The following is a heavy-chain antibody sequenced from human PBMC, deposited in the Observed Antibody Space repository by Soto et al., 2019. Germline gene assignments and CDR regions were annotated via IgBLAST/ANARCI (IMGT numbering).Heavy chain of an antibody. CDR2: ISYDGSNK. CDR1: GFTFSSYG. Sequence: QVQLVKSGGGVVQPGRSLRLSCAASGFTFSSYGIHWVRQAPGKGLEWVAVISYDGSNKYYADSVKGRFTISRDNSKNTLYLQINRLRAEDTAVYYSSKNCGVGAIRFSATFDYWGQGTLVTVSS. D-gene: IGHD1-26*01. J-gene: IGHJ4*02. V-gene: IGHV3-30*18. CDR3: SKNCGVGAIRFSATFDY.